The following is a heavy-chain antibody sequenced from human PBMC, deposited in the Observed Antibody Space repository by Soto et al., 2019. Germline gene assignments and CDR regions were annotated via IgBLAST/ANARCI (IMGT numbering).Heavy chain of an antibody. CDR3: AKAGRVEVAGTYYFDY. CDR1: GFTFSSYG. V-gene: IGHV3-23*01. Sequence: PGGSLRLSCAASGFTFSSYGMSWVRQAPGKGLEWVSVIGGSGGSTYYADSVKGRFTTSRDNSKNTLYLQMNSLRVEDTAVYYCAKAGRVEVAGTYYFDYWGQGTLVTVSS. CDR2: IGGSGGST. J-gene: IGHJ4*02. D-gene: IGHD6-19*01.